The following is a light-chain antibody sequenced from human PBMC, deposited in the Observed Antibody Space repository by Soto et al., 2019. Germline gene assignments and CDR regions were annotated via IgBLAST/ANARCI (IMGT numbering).Light chain of an antibody. Sequence: QAVVTQPPSASGTPGQRVTVSCSGSSPNIGSNYVYWYQQFPGTAPKLLIYRNNQRPSGVPDRFSGSKSGTSASLAISGLRSGDEADYYCATWDDTLSGVVFGGGTKLTVL. CDR1: SPNIGSNY. V-gene: IGLV1-47*01. CDR2: RNN. J-gene: IGLJ2*01. CDR3: ATWDDTLSGVV.